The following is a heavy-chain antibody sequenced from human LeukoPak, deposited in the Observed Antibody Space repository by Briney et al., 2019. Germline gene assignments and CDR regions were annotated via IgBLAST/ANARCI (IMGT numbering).Heavy chain of an antibody. V-gene: IGHV3-53*01. D-gene: IGHD6-13*01. J-gene: IGHJ4*02. CDR3: THIAAAGTNFDY. Sequence: GGSLRLSCAASGFTVSSNYMSWVRQAPGKGLEWVSVIYSGGSTYYADSVKGRFTISRDNSKNTLYLQMSSLRAEDTAVYYCTHIAAAGTNFDYWGQGTLVTVSS. CDR1: GFTVSSNY. CDR2: IYSGGST.